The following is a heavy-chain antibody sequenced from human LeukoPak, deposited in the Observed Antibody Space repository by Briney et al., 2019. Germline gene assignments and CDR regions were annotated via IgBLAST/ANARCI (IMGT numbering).Heavy chain of an antibody. CDR3: ARDREVDTDFAFDI. CDR1: GYTFTGYY. J-gene: IGHJ3*02. D-gene: IGHD5-18*01. CDR2: INPNSGGT. Sequence: ASVKVSCKASGYTFTGYYMHWVRQAPGQGLEWMGWINPNSGGTNYAQKFQGRVTMTRDTSISTAYMELSRLRSADTAVYYCARDREVDTDFAFDIWGQGTMVTVSS. V-gene: IGHV1-2*02.